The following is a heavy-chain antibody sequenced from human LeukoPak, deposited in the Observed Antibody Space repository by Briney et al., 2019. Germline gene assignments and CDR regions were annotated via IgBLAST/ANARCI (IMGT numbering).Heavy chain of an antibody. J-gene: IGHJ4*02. D-gene: IGHD4-17*01. Sequence: PGRSLRLSCAASGFTFSSYAMHWVRQAPGKGLEWVAVISYDGSNKYYADSVKGRFTISRDNSKNTLYLQMNSLRAEDTAVYYCAKDDYGDCPDYWGQGTLVTVSS. CDR2: ISYDGSNK. V-gene: IGHV3-30*04. CDR1: GFTFSSYA. CDR3: AKDDYGDCPDY.